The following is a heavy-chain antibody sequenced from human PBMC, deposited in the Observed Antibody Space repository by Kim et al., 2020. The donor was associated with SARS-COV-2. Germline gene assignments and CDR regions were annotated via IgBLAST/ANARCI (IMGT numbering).Heavy chain of an antibody. CDR3: ARSGGGVVARPFDY. V-gene: IGHV4-4*02. J-gene: IGHJ4*02. Sequence: NPSLKSRVTISVDKAKNQFSLKLSSVTAADTAVYYCARSGGGVVARPFDYWGQGTLVTVSS. D-gene: IGHD2-15*01.